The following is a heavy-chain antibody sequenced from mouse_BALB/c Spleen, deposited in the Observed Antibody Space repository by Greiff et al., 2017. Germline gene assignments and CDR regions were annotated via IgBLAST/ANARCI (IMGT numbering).Heavy chain of an antibody. CDR3: ARGLLRDYAMDY. Sequence: QVQLQQSGAELVRPGTSVKISCKASGYTFTNYWLGWVKQRPGHGLEWIGDIYPGGGYTNYNEKFKGKATLTADTSSSTAYMQLSSLTSEDSAVYFCARGLLRDYAMDYWGQGTSVTVSS. D-gene: IGHD1-1*01. V-gene: IGHV1-63*02. CDR1: GYTFTNYW. CDR2: IYPGGGYT. J-gene: IGHJ4*01.